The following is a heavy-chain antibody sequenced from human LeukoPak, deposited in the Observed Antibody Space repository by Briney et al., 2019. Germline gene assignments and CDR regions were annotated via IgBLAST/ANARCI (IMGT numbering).Heavy chain of an antibody. CDR3: ARGGSPPEALGDAFDI. D-gene: IGHD1-26*01. J-gene: IGHJ3*02. CDR1: GFTFINYW. V-gene: IGHV3-74*01. CDR2: INSDGSST. Sequence: GGSLRLSCAASGFTFINYWMHWVRQAPGKGLVRVSRINSDGSSTIYADSVKGRFTISRDNAKNTLYLQMNSLRDEDTAVYYCARGGSPPEALGDAFDIWGQGTMVTVSS.